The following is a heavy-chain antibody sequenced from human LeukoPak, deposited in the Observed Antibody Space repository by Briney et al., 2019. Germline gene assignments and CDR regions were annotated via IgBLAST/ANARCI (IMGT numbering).Heavy chain of an antibody. Sequence: GGSLRLSCAASGFTFSDYYMSWIRQAPGKGLEWVSYISSSSSYTNYADSVKGRFTISRDNAKNSLYLQMNSLRAEDTAVYYCARDPPPVVVQGEFDYGGQGTLVTVSA. CDR3: ARDPPPVVVQGEFDY. D-gene: IGHD3-22*01. V-gene: IGHV3-11*06. CDR1: GFTFSDYY. J-gene: IGHJ4*02. CDR2: ISSSSSYT.